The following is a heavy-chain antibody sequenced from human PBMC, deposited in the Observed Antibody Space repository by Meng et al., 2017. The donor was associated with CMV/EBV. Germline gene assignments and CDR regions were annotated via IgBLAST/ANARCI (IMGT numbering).Heavy chain of an antibody. Sequence: ASGFTVSGYSMNWVRQAPGKGLEWVSSISSSSTYIYYADSVKGRFTISRDNAKDSLSLQMSSLRAEDTAMYYCARTNGYLPSYFDYWGQGTLVTVSS. CDR2: ISSSSTYI. CDR3: ARTNGYLPSYFDY. CDR1: GFTVSGYS. D-gene: IGHD5-24*01. J-gene: IGHJ4*02. V-gene: IGHV3-21*01.